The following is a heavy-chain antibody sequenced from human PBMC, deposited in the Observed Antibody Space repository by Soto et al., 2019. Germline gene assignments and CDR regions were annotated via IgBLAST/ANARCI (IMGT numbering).Heavy chain of an antibody. CDR1: GFTFSSYA. Sequence: PGGSLRLSCAASGFTFSSYAMSWVRQAPGKGLEWVSAISGSGGSTYYADSVKGRFTISRDNSKNTLYLQMNSLRAEDTAVYYCAKVPGERSSSGWEQYYYYYGMDVWGQGTLVTVSS. D-gene: IGHD6-19*01. CDR3: AKVPGERSSSGWEQYYYYYGMDV. CDR2: ISGSGGST. V-gene: IGHV3-23*01. J-gene: IGHJ6*02.